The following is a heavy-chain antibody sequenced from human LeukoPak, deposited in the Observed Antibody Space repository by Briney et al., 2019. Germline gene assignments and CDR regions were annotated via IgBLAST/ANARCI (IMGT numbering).Heavy chain of an antibody. V-gene: IGHV3-9*01. J-gene: IGHJ3*02. CDR1: GFTFDDYA. CDR3: ARVLRPWAFDI. Sequence: GGSLRLSCAASGFTFDDYAMHWVRQAPGKGLEWVSGISWNSGSIGYADSVKGRFTISRDNSKNTLYLQMNSLRAEDTAVYYCARVLRPWAFDIWGQGTMVTVSS. CDR2: ISWNSGSI.